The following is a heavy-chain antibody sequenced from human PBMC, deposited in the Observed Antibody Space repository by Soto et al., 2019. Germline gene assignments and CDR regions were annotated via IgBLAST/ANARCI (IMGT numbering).Heavy chain of an antibody. D-gene: IGHD6-6*01. CDR3: ARERREYSSSYNWFDP. J-gene: IGHJ5*02. Sequence: SETLSLTCTVSGGSISSSSYYWGWIRQPPGKGLEWIGSIYYSGSTYYNPSLKSRVTISVDTSKNQFSLKLSSVTAADTAVYYCARERREYSSSYNWFDPWGQGTLVTVSS. CDR1: GGSISSSSYY. V-gene: IGHV4-39*07. CDR2: IYYSGST.